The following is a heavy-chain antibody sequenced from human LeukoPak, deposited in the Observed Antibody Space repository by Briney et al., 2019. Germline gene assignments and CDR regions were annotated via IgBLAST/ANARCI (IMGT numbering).Heavy chain of an antibody. CDR3: ARGWGHIVVVTAIPSVAFDI. CDR2: IYYSGST. V-gene: IGHV4-39*01. D-gene: IGHD2-21*02. Sequence: SETLSLTCTVSGGSISSSSYYWGWIRQPPGKGLEWIGSIYYSGSTYYNPSLKSRVTISVDSSKNQFSLKLSSVTAADTAVYYYARGWGHIVVVTAIPSVAFDIWGQGTMVTVSS. J-gene: IGHJ3*02. CDR1: GGSISSSSYY.